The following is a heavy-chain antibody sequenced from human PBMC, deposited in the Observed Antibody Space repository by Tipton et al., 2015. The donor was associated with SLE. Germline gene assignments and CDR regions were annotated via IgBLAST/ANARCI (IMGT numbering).Heavy chain of an antibody. J-gene: IGHJ4*02. CDR1: GYSISSSYF. D-gene: IGHD6-19*01. CDR2: IFHSGST. CDR3: AGRIAVAGLDY. V-gene: IGHV4-38-2*01. Sequence: TLSLTCAVSGYSISSSYFWGWIRQPPGKGLEWIGNIFHSGSTYYNPSLKSRVTISIDTSKNQFSLKLSSVTAADTAVYYCAGRIAVAGLDYWGQGTLVTVSS.